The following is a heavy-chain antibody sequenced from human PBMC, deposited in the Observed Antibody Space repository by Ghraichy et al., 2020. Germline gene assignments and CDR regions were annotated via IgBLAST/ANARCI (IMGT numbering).Heavy chain of an antibody. V-gene: IGHV3-74*01. CDR3: STSPRADRGNY. CDR1: GLTFSSYW. D-gene: IGHD3-10*01. CDR2: IKTDESTT. Sequence: GGSLRLSCAASGLTFSSYWMHWVRQAPGKGLEWVSHIKTDESTTNYAYSVRGRFTISRDNAKNTLYMQMNNLRADDTAVYYCSTSPRADRGNYWGQGTLVTVSS. J-gene: IGHJ4*02.